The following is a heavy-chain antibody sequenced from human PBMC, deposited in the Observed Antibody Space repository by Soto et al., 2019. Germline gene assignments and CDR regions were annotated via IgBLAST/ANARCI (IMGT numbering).Heavy chain of an antibody. V-gene: IGHV3-23*01. CDR3: AKYQEGSDGFDP. CDR1: GFTLSSSA. J-gene: IGHJ5*02. CDR2: IGGTDGTT. Sequence: EVQLLESGGGVEQPGGSLRLSCTTSGFTLSSSAMSWARQAPGRGLEWVSVIGGTDGTTYYADSVRGRFTISRDNAQNTLYLQMNSLRAEDTAVYYCAKYQEGSDGFDPWGQGTLVTVSS.